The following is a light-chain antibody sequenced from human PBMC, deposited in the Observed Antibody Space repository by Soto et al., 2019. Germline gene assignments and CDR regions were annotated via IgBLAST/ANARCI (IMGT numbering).Light chain of an antibody. CDR2: ATS. V-gene: IGKV1-39*01. CDR1: QDIRSY. Sequence: DIQMTQSPSSLSASVGDRVSITCRASQDIRSYLNWYQQKPGKAPELLIYATSNLQSGVPPRFSASGSGTVLTLTLSSLHPEDFATYYCQQGNSTQGTSGQGTKVAI. CDR3: QQGNSTQGT. J-gene: IGKJ1*01.